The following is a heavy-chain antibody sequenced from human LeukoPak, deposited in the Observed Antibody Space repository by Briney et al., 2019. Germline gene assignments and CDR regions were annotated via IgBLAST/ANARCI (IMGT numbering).Heavy chain of an antibody. D-gene: IGHD2-21*01. CDR2: IIPIFGTA. J-gene: IGHJ6*03. CDR3: ATTGNCGGDCSPYYMDV. CDR1: GGTFSSYA. Sequence: WASVKVSCKASGGTFSSYAISWVRQAPGQGLEWMGGIIPIFGTANYAQKFQGRVTITTDESTSTAYMELSSLRSDDTAVYYCATTGNCGGDCSPYYMDVWGKGTTVTVSS. V-gene: IGHV1-69*05.